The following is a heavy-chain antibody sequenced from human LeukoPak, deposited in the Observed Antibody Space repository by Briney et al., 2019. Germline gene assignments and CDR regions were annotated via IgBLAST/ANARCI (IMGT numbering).Heavy chain of an antibody. Sequence: GGSLRLSCAASGFTFSSYGMHWVRQAPGKGLEWVAFIRYDGSNKYYADSVKGRFTISRDNSKNTLYLQMNSLRAEDTAVYYCAKGITIFGVVIEPLGYWGQGTLVTVSS. D-gene: IGHD3-3*01. CDR2: IRYDGSNK. J-gene: IGHJ4*02. CDR1: GFTFSSYG. CDR3: AKGITIFGVVIEPLGY. V-gene: IGHV3-30*02.